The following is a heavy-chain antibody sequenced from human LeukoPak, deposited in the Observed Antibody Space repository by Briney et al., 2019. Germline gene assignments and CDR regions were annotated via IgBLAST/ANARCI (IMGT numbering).Heavy chain of an antibody. Sequence: SETLSLTCAVSGGSISSSNWWNWVRQPPGKGLEWIGEIYHSGSTNYNPSLKSRVTISVDKSKNQFSLKLSSVTAADTAVYYCARAPPYYYDSSGYSFFDYWGQGTLVTVSS. J-gene: IGHJ4*02. D-gene: IGHD3-22*01. CDR3: ARAPPYYYDSSGYSFFDY. CDR2: IYHSGST. CDR1: GGSISSSNW. V-gene: IGHV4-4*02.